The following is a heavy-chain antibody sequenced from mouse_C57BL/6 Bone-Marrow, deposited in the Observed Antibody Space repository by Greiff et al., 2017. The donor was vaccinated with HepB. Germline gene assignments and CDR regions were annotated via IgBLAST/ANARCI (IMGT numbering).Heavy chain of an antibody. CDR1: GFSLPSGHY. CDR3: ARAPLLRGFAY. CDR2: ISYDGSN. Sequence: EVQPQASGPCLVKPSQSLSLICPVTGFSLPSGHYWNWIRQSSGNKLEWMGYISYDGSNNYNPSLKNRISITRDTSKNQFFLKLNSVTTEDTAAYYCARAPLLRGFAYWGRGTLVTVSA. D-gene: IGHD1-2*01. J-gene: IGHJ3*01. V-gene: IGHV3-6*01.